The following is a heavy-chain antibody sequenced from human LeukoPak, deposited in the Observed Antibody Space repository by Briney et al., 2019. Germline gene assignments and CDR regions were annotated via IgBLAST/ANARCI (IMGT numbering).Heavy chain of an antibody. V-gene: IGHV4-34*01. CDR1: GGSFSGYY. CDR2: INHSGST. CDR3: ARAWYYYDSSGYYGYFDY. Sequence: SETLSLTCAVYGGSFSGYYWSWIRQPPGKGLEWIGEINHSGSTNYNPSLKSRVTISVDTSKNQFSLKLSSVTAADTAVYYCARAWYYYDSSGYYGYFDYWGRGALVTVSS. D-gene: IGHD3-22*01. J-gene: IGHJ4*02.